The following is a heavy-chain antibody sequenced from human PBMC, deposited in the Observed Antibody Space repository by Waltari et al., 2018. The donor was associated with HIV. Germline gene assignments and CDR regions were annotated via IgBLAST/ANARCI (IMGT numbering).Heavy chain of an antibody. Sequence: QVQLQESGPGLVKPSETLSLTCAVPGYSINSGYYWGWIRPPPGKGLEWIGSIYHSGSAYYNPSLKSRVTISVDTSKNQFSLKLNSVTAADTAVYYCARTYYDFWSGYSPSFDCWGQGTLVTVSS. D-gene: IGHD3-3*01. V-gene: IGHV4-38-2*01. CDR1: GYSINSGYY. J-gene: IGHJ4*02. CDR2: IYHSGSA. CDR3: ARTYYDFWSGYSPSFDC.